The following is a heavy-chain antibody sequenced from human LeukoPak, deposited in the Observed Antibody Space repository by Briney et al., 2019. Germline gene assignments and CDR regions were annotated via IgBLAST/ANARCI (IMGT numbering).Heavy chain of an antibody. V-gene: IGHV1-69*01. CDR2: IIPIFGTA. CDR1: GGTFSSYA. Sequence: SVKVSCKASGGTFSSYAISWVRQAPGQGLEWMGGIIPIFGTANYAQKFQGRVTITADESTSTAYMEVSSLRSEDTAVYYCARGGEMATIPSFDYWGQGTLVTVSS. D-gene: IGHD5-24*01. CDR3: ARGGEMATIPSFDY. J-gene: IGHJ4*02.